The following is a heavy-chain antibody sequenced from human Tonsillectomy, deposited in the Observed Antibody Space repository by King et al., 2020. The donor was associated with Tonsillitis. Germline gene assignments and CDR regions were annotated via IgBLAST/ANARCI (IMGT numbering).Heavy chain of an antibody. CDR2: IRNKDDKYTT. J-gene: IGHJ4*02. CDR1: GFSFSDHY. Sequence: VQLVESGGGLVQPGGSLRLSCGVSGFSFSDHYMDWVRQAPGKGLEWVGRIRNKDDKYTTEYAASVKGKFSISRDDSKNSLYLQMNSLKTEDTAVYYCTRRGHSRSQKGIDYWGQGTLVTVSS. CDR3: TRRGHSRSQKGIDY. D-gene: IGHD1-26*01. V-gene: IGHV3-72*01.